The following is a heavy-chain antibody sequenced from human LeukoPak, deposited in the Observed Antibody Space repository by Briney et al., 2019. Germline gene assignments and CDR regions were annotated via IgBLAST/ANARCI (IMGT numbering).Heavy chain of an antibody. J-gene: IGHJ6*03. V-gene: IGHV3-64*01. CDR2: INRNGGST. CDR3: AIAPATKDDDKYY. CDR1: GLSFSSYA. D-gene: IGHD5-24*01. Sequence: PGGSQGLPRVPSGLSFSSYAMHCVSQAPGKGLEYVSTINRNGGSTYYANSVKGRFTMSRDNSKNTLYLQMGSLRADDMAVYYCAIAPATKDDDKYYWGKGATVT.